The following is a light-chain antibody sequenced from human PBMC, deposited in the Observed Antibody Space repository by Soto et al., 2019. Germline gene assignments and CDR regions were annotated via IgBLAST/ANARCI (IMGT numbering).Light chain of an antibody. CDR2: DAS. J-gene: IGKJ1*01. V-gene: IGKV3-11*01. CDR3: QQTYTTWT. CDR1: QSVSSY. Sequence: EIVLTQSPATLSLSPGERATLSCRASQSVSSYLAWYQQKPGQAPRLLIYDASNRATGIPARFSGSGSGTDSTLTISSLQPEDFATYYCQQTYTTWTFGQGTKVDIK.